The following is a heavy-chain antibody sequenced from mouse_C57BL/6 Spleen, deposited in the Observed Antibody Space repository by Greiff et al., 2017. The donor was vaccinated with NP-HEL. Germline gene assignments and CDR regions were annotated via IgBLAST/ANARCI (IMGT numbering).Heavy chain of an antibody. CDR2: IDPSDSYT. D-gene: IGHD3-2*02. V-gene: IGHV1-69*01. CDR3: ARSDSSGPAWFAY. J-gene: IGHJ3*01. Sequence: MPGQGLEWIGEIDPSDSYTNYNQKFKGKSTLTLDKSSSTAYMQLSSLTSEDSAVYYCARSDSSGPAWFAYWGQGTLVTVSA.